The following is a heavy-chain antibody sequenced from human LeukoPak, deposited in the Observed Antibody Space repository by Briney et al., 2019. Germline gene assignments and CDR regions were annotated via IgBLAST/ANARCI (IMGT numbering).Heavy chain of an antibody. CDR1: GGTFSSYA. CDR2: IIPILGIA. J-gene: IGHJ4*02. D-gene: IGHD3-22*01. CDR3: ARGRYYDSSGYYIY. Sequence: SVKVSCKASGGTFSSYAISWVRQAPGQGLEWMGRIIPILGIANYAQKFQGRVTITADKSTSTAYMELSSLRSEDTAVYYCARGRYYDSSGYYIYWGQGTLVTVSS. V-gene: IGHV1-69*04.